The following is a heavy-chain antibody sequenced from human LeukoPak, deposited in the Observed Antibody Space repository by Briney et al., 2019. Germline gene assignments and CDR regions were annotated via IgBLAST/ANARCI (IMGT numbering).Heavy chain of an antibody. CDR1: GGSISSGDYY. Sequence: PSETLSLTXTVSGGSISSGDYYWSRIRQPPGKGLEWIGYIYYSGSTYYNPSLKSRVTISVDTSKNQFSLKLSSVTAADTAVYYCARALSGWYSGWFDPWGQGTLVTVSS. V-gene: IGHV4-30-4*08. CDR2: IYYSGST. D-gene: IGHD6-19*01. J-gene: IGHJ5*02. CDR3: ARALSGWYSGWFDP.